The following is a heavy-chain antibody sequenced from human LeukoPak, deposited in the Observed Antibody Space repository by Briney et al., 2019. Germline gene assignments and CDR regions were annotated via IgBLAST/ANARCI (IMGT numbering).Heavy chain of an antibody. CDR2: INSDGSST. CDR1: GFTFSSYW. J-gene: IGHJ4*02. Sequence: GGSLRLSCAASGFTFSSYWMHWVRQAPGKGLVWVSRINSDGSSTSYADSVRGRFSISRDNAKNTLYLQMNSLRAEDTAVYYCAGERIVGATVFDYWGQGTLVTVSS. V-gene: IGHV3-74*01. D-gene: IGHD1-26*01. CDR3: AGERIVGATVFDY.